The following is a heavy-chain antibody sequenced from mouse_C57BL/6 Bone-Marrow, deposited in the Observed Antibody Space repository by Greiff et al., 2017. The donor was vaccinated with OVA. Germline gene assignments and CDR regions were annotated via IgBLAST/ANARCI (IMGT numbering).Heavy chain of an antibody. CDR1: GYSITSGYY. Sequence: VQLQQSGPGLVKPSQSLSLTCSVTGYSITSGYYWNWIRQFPGNKLEWMGYISNDGSNNYNPSLKNRISITRDTSKNQFFLKLNSVTTEDTATYYCASSAYAMDYWGQGTSVTVSS. J-gene: IGHJ4*01. V-gene: IGHV3-6*01. CDR3: ASSAYAMDY. D-gene: IGHD1-2*01. CDR2: ISNDGSN.